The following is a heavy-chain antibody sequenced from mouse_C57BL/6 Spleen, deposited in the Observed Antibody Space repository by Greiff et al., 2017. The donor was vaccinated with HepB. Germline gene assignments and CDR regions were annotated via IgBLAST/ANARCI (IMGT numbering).Heavy chain of an antibody. Sequence: EVMLVESGGGLVKPGGSLKHSCAASGFTFSSYAMSWVRQTPEKRLEWVATISDGGSYTYYPDNVKGRFTISRDNDKNNLYLQMSHLKSEDTAMYYCARDRGYYGSGRGYFDYWGQGTTLTVSS. V-gene: IGHV5-4*01. CDR1: GFTFSSYA. J-gene: IGHJ2*01. D-gene: IGHD1-1*01. CDR3: ARDRGYYGSGRGYFDY. CDR2: ISDGGSYT.